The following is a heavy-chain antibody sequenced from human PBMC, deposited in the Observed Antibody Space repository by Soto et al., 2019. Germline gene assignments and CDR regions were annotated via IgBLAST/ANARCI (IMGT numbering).Heavy chain of an antibody. Sequence: EVQLVESGGGLVQPGGSPRLSCAASGFTFSSYWMSWVRQAPGKGLEWVANIKQDGSEKYYVDSVKGRFTISRDNAKNSLYLQINSLRAVDTSVYYCAREGYCSGGSCYSAYDYWGQGTLVTVSS. D-gene: IGHD2-15*01. CDR2: IKQDGSEK. CDR1: GFTFSSYW. V-gene: IGHV3-7*01. J-gene: IGHJ4*02. CDR3: AREGYCSGGSCYSAYDY.